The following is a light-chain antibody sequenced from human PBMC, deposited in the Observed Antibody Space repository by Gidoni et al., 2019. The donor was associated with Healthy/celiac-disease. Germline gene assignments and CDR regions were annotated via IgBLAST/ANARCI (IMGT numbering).Light chain of an antibody. J-gene: IGKJ4*01. Sequence: EIVLTQSPATLSLSPGERATLSCRASQSVSSYLAWYQQKPGQAPRLLIYDASNRATGIPARFRGSGSVTDFTLTISSLEPEDFAVYYCQQRSNWPPTWTFGGGTKVEIK. CDR1: QSVSSY. V-gene: IGKV3-11*01. CDR3: QQRSNWPPTWT. CDR2: DAS.